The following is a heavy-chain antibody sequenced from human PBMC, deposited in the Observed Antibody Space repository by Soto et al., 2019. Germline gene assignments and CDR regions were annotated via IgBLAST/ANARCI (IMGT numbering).Heavy chain of an antibody. CDR2: VSSSSTYT. V-gene: IGHV3-11*06. Sequence: GGSLRLSCAASGFTFIDYYMSWIRQAPGKGLGWVSYVSSSSTYTKYADSVTGRFTISRDNAKNSLYLQMDSLRAEDTDVYFCVRHHGLRTPFDNWGQGTLVTVSS. D-gene: IGHD5-12*01. CDR3: VRHHGLRTPFDN. CDR1: GFTFIDYY. J-gene: IGHJ4*02.